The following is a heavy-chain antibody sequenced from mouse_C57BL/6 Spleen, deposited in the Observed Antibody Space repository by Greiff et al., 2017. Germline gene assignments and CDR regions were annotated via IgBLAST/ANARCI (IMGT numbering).Heavy chain of an antibody. CDR1: GYTFTSYW. V-gene: IGHV1-55*01. D-gene: IGHD1-1*01. J-gene: IGHJ2*01. Sequence: QVQLQQSGAELVKPGASVKMSCKASGYTFTSYWITWVKQRPGQGLEWIGDIYPGSGSTNYNEKFKSKATLTVDTSSSTAYMQLSSLTSEDSAVYYCARTLPVVARTDYWGQGTTLTVSS. CDR2: IYPGSGST. CDR3: ARTLPVVARTDY.